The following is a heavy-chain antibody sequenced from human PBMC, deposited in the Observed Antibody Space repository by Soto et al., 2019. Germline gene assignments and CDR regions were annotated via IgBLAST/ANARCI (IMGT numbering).Heavy chain of an antibody. CDR2: IFYTGVT. Sequence: QVQLQESGPGLVKPSETLSLTCSVSGGSVSNASFYWTWIRQAPGTGLEYIGYIFYTGVTNYNPPFSGRFTIPLNRPKNPFSRKVNFVPRADTAVFSCVWVFDSSCYPAPWARGTPVTVSS. D-gene: IGHD3-22*01. J-gene: IGHJ2*01. CDR3: VWVFDSSCYPAP. V-gene: IGHV4-61*01. CDR1: GGSVSNASFY.